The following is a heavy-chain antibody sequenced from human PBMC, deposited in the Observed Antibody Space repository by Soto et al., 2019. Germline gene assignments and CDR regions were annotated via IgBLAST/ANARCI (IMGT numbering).Heavy chain of an antibody. V-gene: IGHV4-38-2*01. CDR1: GYSISSGYY. CDR2: IYHSGST. CDR3: ARTNLYCSGGSCSPSRIDY. Sequence: LSLTCAVSGYSISSGYYWGWIRQPPGKGLEWIGSIYHSGSTYYNPSLKSRVTISVDTSKNQFSLKLSSVTAADTAVYYCARTNLYCSGGSCSPSRIDYWGQGTLVTVSS. J-gene: IGHJ4*02. D-gene: IGHD2-15*01.